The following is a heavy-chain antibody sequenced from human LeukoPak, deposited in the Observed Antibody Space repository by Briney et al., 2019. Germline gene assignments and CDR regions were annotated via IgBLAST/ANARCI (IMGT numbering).Heavy chain of an antibody. J-gene: IGHJ6*02. CDR2: MNPISGNT. CDR3: CLLRFLGMDV. V-gene: IGHV1-8*01. Sequence: GASVKVSCKASGYTFTRYDSNGVRQATGQGLEWMGWMNPISGNTGYAQKFQGRGTMTRKPSINTAYMELGSLRSEGTAVDYWCLLRFLGMDVWGQGTTVTVSS. D-gene: IGHD3-3*01. CDR1: GYTFTRYD.